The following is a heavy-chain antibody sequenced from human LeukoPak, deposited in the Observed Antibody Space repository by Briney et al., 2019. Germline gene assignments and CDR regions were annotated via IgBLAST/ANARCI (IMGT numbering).Heavy chain of an antibody. CDR2: IYYSGST. V-gene: IGHV4-39*07. CDR1: GGSISSSSYY. Sequence: SETLSLTCTVSGGSISSSSYYWGWIRQPPGKGLEWIGNIYYSGSTYYNPSLKSRVIMSVDTSKNQFSLRLSSVTAADTAVYYCARVYEEDWFDPWGQGTLVTVSS. CDR3: ARVYEEDWFDP. J-gene: IGHJ5*02. D-gene: IGHD3-3*01.